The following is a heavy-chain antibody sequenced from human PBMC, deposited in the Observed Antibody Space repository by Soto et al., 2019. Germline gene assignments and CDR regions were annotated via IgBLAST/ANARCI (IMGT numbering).Heavy chain of an antibody. CDR2: IIPIFGTA. J-gene: IGHJ4*02. CDR3: ARERGWYYFDY. CDR1: GGTFSSYA. V-gene: IGHV1-69*06. Sequence: QVQLVQSGAEVKKPGSSVKVSCKASGGTFSSYAISWVRQAPGQGLAWMGGIIPIFGTANYAQKFQVRVTITADKSTSTAYMELSSLRSEDTDLYYCARERGWYYFDYCGQGTLVTVSS. D-gene: IGHD3-10*01.